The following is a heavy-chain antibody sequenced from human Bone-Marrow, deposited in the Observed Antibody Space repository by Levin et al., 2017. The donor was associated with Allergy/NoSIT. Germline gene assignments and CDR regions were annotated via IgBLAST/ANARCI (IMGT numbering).Heavy chain of an antibody. J-gene: IGHJ4*02. Sequence: PGESLKISCAASGFTFTSYSMNWVRQAPGKGLEWVSSISGNSIFIDYADSMKGRFTISRDNAKNSLYLQMNSLRAEDTAVYYCARGEEMLTIGGGADYWGQGILVTVSS. CDR1: GFTFTSYS. D-gene: IGHD5-24*01. V-gene: IGHV3-21*01. CDR3: ARGEEMLTIGGGADY. CDR2: ISGNSIFI.